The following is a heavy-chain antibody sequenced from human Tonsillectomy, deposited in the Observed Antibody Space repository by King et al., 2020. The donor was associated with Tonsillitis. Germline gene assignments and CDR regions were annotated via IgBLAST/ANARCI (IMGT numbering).Heavy chain of an antibody. D-gene: IGHD2-2*01. J-gene: IGHJ3*02. V-gene: IGHV1-3*01. CDR1: GYTFTTYA. CDR3: ARAGYCSTTSCSDAFDI. Sequence: GQLVQSGAEVKKPGASVKVSCKASGYTFTTYAMHWVRQAPGQRLEWMGWINAGNGNTKYSQKFQGRVTITRDTSASTAYMELSSLRSEDTAVYYGARAGYCSTTSCSDAFDIWGQGTMVTVSS. CDR2: INAGNGNT.